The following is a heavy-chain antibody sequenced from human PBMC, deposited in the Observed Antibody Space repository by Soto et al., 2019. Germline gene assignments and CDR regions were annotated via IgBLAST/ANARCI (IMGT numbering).Heavy chain of an antibody. Sequence: QVQLVQSGAEVKKPGASVKVSCKASGYTFTGYYMHWVRQAPGQGLEWMGWINPNSGGTNYAQKFQGRVTMTRDTSISTAYMELSRLRSDDTAVYYCARLPRRNSSRWTYYYYYGMDVWGQGTTVTVSS. D-gene: IGHD6-13*01. CDR2: INPNSGGT. CDR1: GYTFTGYY. CDR3: ARLPRRNSSRWTYYYYYGMDV. J-gene: IGHJ6*02. V-gene: IGHV1-2*02.